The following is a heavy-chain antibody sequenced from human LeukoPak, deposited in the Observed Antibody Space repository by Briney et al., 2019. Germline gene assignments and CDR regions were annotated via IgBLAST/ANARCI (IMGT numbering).Heavy chain of an antibody. Sequence: SVKVSCKASGGTFSGYAISWVRQAPGQGLEWMGGIIPIFGRANYAQKFQGRVKITADESTSTAYMELSSLRSEDTAVYYCARGRGKPITMVRGVENYYYYMDVWGKGTTVTISS. V-gene: IGHV1-69*13. J-gene: IGHJ6*03. D-gene: IGHD3-10*01. CDR3: ARGRGKPITMVRGVENYYYYMDV. CDR2: IIPIFGRA. CDR1: GGTFSGYA.